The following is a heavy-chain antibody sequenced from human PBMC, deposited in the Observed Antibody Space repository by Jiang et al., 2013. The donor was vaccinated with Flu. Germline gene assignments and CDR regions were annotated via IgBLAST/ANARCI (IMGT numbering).Heavy chain of an antibody. D-gene: IGHD3-9*01. J-gene: IGHJ4*02. CDR1: GYTFTSYG. Sequence: GAEVKKPGASVKVSCKASGYTFTSYGIGWVRQAPGQGLEWMGWISAYNGNTRYAQKLQGRVTMTTDTSTSTAYMELRSLRSDDTAVYYCARDRRNYFDLVSDWTTWGQGTLVSVSS. CDR3: ARDRRNYFDLVSDWTT. V-gene: IGHV1-18*01. CDR2: ISAYNGNT.